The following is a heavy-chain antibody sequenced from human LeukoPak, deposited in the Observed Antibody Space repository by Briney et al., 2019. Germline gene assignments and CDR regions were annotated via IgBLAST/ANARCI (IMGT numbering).Heavy chain of an antibody. D-gene: IGHD3-16*01. Sequence: GGSLRLSCAVSGFTLSSYWMHWVRQAPGKGLAWVARMNSDGSATTYADSVKGRFTIFRDNAKNTLYLQMNSLRVADTAVYYCAREFEAAGFWAFDYWGQGTLVTASS. CDR2: MNSDGSAT. CDR1: GFTLSSYW. CDR3: AREFEAAGFWAFDY. J-gene: IGHJ4*02. V-gene: IGHV3-74*01.